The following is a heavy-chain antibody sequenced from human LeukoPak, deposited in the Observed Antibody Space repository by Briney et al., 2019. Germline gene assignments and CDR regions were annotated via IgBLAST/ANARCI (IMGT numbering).Heavy chain of an antibody. J-gene: IGHJ6*03. Sequence: PSQTLSLTCAVSGDPISNGGYSWSWIRQPLGKGLQWIGSIYYSGNTYYNPSLKSRVTISVDTSKNQFSLKLSSVTAADTAVYYCARDPLRDYGVYYYYMDVWGKGTTVTVSS. V-gene: IGHV4-30-4*07. CDR1: GDPISNGGYS. CDR3: ARDPLRDYGVYYYYMDV. D-gene: IGHD4-17*01. CDR2: IYYSGNT.